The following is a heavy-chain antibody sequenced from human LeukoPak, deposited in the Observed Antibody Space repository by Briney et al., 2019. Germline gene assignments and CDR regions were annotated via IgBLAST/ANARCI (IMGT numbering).Heavy chain of an antibody. J-gene: IGHJ4*02. V-gene: IGHV3-7*01. CDR1: RFTFSSYW. CDR2: IKQDGSEK. CDR3: ARSTYFYGNSGYSRFDY. Sequence: GGSLRLSCAASRFTFSSYWMSWVRQAPGKGLEWVANIKQDGSEKYYVDSVKGRFTISRDNAKNSVYLQMNSLRAEDTAVYYCARSTYFYGNSGYSRFDYWGQGTLVTVSS. D-gene: IGHD3-22*01.